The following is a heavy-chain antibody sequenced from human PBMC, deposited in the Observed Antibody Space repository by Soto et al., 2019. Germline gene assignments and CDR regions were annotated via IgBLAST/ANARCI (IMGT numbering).Heavy chain of an antibody. CDR1: GFIFTNYA. Sequence: GGSLRLSCAASGFIFTNYAKNWVRQAPGKGLEWVSVIGGRGNSAYYADSVQGRFTISRDNSKNTLSLQMSSLTADDTAIYYCVREGRGSFDFWGRGTMVTVSS. V-gene: IGHV3-23*01. CDR3: VREGRGSFDF. J-gene: IGHJ3*01. CDR2: IGGRGNSA. D-gene: IGHD5-12*01.